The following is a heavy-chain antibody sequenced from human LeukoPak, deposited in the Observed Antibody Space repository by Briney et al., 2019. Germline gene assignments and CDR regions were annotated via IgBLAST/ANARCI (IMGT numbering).Heavy chain of an antibody. D-gene: IGHD3-22*01. Sequence: GGSLRLSCAASGFTFDDYAMHWVRQAPGKGLEWVSGINWNSGSIGYADSVKGRFTISRDNAKNSLYLQMNSLRAEDTALYYCAKSYYYDSSGFMSHWGQGTPVTVSS. V-gene: IGHV3-9*01. CDR2: INWNSGSI. CDR1: GFTFDDYA. CDR3: AKSYYYDSSGFMSH. J-gene: IGHJ4*02.